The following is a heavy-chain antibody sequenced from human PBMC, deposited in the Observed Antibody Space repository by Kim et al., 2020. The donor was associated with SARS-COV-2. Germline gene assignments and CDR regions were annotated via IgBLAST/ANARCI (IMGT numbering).Heavy chain of an antibody. CDR2: IYYSGST. J-gene: IGHJ5*02. CDR3: ARDFRQYSSGWSSPFDP. Sequence: SETLSLTCTVSGGSISSGGYYWSWIRQHPGKGLEWIGYIYYSGSTYDNPSLKSRVTISVDTSKNQFSLKLSSVTAADMAVYYCARDFRQYSSGWSSPFDPWGQGTLVTVSS. CDR1: GGSISSGGYY. V-gene: IGHV4-31*03. D-gene: IGHD6-19*01.